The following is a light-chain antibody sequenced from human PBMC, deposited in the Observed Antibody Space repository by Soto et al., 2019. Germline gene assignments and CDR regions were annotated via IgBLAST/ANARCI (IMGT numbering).Light chain of an antibody. CDR2: TVS. Sequence: DVVMTQSPLSLPVTLGQPASISCRSRQSLVHSDGNTYLTWFQQRPGQTPRRLINTVSNRDYGVGGRVSGSGSGTVFTMKINRVEAEDVGVYYSMHGTRWPLTFGQGTKVEIK. CDR1: QSLVHSDGNTY. CDR3: MHGTRWPLT. J-gene: IGKJ1*01. V-gene: IGKV2-30*02.